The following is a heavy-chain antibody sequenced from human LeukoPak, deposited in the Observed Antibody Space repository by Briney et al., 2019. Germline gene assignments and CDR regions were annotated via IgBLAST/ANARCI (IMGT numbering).Heavy chain of an antibody. CDR2: ISSSSSYI. Sequence: GGSLRLSCAASGFTFSSYSMNWVRQAPGKGLEWVSSISSSSSYIYYADSVKGRFTISRDNAKNSLYLQMNSLRAEDTAVYYCARGNDFWRFDYWGQGTLVTVAS. D-gene: IGHD3-3*01. J-gene: IGHJ4*02. CDR3: ARGNDFWRFDY. V-gene: IGHV3-21*01. CDR1: GFTFSSYS.